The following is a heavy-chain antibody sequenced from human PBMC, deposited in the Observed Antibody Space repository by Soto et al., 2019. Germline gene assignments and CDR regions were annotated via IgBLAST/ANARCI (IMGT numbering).Heavy chain of an antibody. CDR3: AKDMDYSNYRSFDY. Sequence: GGSLRLSCAASGFTFSDFYMSWIRQAPGKGLEWISYISSSSGSIGYADSVKGRFTVSRDDAKNSLYLQMNSLRAEDTALYYCAKDMDYSNYRSFDYWGQGTLVTVSS. J-gene: IGHJ4*02. CDR2: ISSSSGSI. CDR1: GFTFSDFY. D-gene: IGHD4-4*01. V-gene: IGHV3-11*01.